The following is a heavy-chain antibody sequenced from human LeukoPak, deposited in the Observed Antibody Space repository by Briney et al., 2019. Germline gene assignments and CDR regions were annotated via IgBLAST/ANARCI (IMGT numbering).Heavy chain of an antibody. CDR1: GFTFSSYA. Sequence: GGSLRLSCAASGFTFSSYAMHWVRQAPGKGLEYVSAISSNGGSTYYANSVKGRFTISRDNSKNTLYLQMGSLRAEDMAVYYCARGYYYDSSGYGPLNYYGMDVWGQGTTVTVSS. J-gene: IGHJ6*02. V-gene: IGHV3-64*01. CDR3: ARGYYYDSSGYGPLNYYGMDV. CDR2: ISSNGGST. D-gene: IGHD3-22*01.